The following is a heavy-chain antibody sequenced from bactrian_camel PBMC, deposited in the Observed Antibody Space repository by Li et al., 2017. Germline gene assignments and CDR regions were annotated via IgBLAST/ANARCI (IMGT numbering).Heavy chain of an antibody. CDR1: GFTFNNYY. J-gene: IGHJ4*01. CDR3: ATDPRSWKGIEY. Sequence: QLVESGGGLVQPGGSLRLSCVTSGFTFNNYYMSWVRQAPGKGLEWMSSISTGGDNTYYADFVKGRFTISRDNAKNTLYLQMNSLKSEDTAVYFCATDPRSWKGIEYWGQGTQVTVS. V-gene: IGHV3-2*01. CDR2: ISTGGDNT. D-gene: IGHD8*01.